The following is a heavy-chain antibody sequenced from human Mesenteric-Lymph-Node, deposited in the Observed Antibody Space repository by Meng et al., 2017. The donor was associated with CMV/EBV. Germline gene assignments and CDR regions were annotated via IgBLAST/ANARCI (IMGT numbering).Heavy chain of an antibody. D-gene: IGHD2-2*01. V-gene: IGHV1-8*03. J-gene: IGHJ5*02. CDR3: ARAGYCSSTSCYGWFGP. CDR2: MNPNSGNT. Sequence: YTVTSYDINGVRQATGQGLEWMGWMNPNSGNTGYAQKFQGRVTITRNTSISTAYMELSSLRSEDTAVYYCARAGYCSSTSCYGWFGPWGQGTLVTVSS. CDR1: YTVTSYD.